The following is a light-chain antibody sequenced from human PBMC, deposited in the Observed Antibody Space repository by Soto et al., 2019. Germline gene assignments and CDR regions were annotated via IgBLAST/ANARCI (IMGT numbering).Light chain of an antibody. V-gene: IGKV3-20*01. Sequence: EIVLTQSPGTLSLSPGERATLSCRASQSVSSSYLAWYQQKPGQAPRLLIYGASSRATGIPDRFSGSGSGTDFTLTISRLEPEDFAVYHCQQYGPSPALTFGGGPKVEIK. J-gene: IGKJ4*01. CDR2: GAS. CDR1: QSVSSSY. CDR3: QQYGPSPALT.